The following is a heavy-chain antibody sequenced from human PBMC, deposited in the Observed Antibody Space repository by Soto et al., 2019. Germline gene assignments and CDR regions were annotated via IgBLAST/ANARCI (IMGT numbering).Heavy chain of an antibody. V-gene: IGHV3-23*01. J-gene: IGHJ4*02. CDR2: ISGGGDTT. CDR1: GFTFNNYA. CDR3: AKGRGGSGSLTPRVDF. Sequence: EVQLLESGGGLVQPGGSLRLSSAASGFTFNNYAMTWVRQAPGKGLEWVSAISGGGDTTSYADSVKGRFTVSRDGSKNTLYLQMGSLRAEDTALYYCAKGRGGSGSLTPRVDFWGQGTLVTVSS. D-gene: IGHD3-10*01.